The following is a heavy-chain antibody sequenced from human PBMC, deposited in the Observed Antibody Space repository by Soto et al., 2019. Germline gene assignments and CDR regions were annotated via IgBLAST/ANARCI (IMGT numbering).Heavy chain of an antibody. V-gene: IGHV3-7*04. CDR1: GFRVSNNW. CDR3: ARYSGSYAVLD. J-gene: IGHJ4*02. CDR2: IKEDGSEK. D-gene: IGHD1-26*01. Sequence: EVQLVESGGGLVHPGGSLRLSCAASGFRVSNNWMSFVRQAPGKGLEWVAKIKEDGSEKYYVDSVKGRSIISRDNAKNSLYLQVHRLRGEDTAVSYCARYSGSYAVLDWGQGTLVTVST.